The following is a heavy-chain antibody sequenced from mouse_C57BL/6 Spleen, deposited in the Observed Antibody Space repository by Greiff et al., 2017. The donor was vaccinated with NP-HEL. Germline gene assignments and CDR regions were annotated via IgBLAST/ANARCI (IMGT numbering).Heavy chain of an antibody. CDR3: ARNWDVDY. CDR1: GYAFSSSW. J-gene: IGHJ2*01. D-gene: IGHD4-1*01. Sequence: LQESGPELVKPGASVKISCKASGYAFSSSWMNWVKQRPGKGLEWIGRIYPGDGDTNYNGKFKGKATLTADKSSSTAYMQLSSLTSGDSAVYISARNWDVDYWGQGTTLTVSS. V-gene: IGHV1-82*01. CDR2: IYPGDGDT.